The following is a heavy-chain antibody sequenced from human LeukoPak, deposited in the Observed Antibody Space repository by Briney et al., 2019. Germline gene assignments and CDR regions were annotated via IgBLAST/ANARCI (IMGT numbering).Heavy chain of an antibody. CDR3: ARQRGGSYYGDTYYFDY. CDR1: GGSISSYY. J-gene: IGHJ4*02. CDR2: IYNSGNT. Sequence: SETPSLTCTVSGGSISSYYWSWIRQPPGKGLEWIGYIYNSGNTNYNPSLKSRVTVSVDTPKNQFSLKLSSVTAADTAVYYCARQRGGSYYGDTYYFDYWGQGTLVTVSS. V-gene: IGHV4-59*08. D-gene: IGHD1-26*01.